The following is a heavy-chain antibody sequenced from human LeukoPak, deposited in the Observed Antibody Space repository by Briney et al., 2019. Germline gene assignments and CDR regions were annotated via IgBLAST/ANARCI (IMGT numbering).Heavy chain of an antibody. V-gene: IGHV1-69*05. D-gene: IGHD2-2*01. CDR1: GGTFSSYA. CDR2: IIPIFGTA. Sequence: ASVKVSCKASGGTFSSYAISWVRQAPGQGLEWMGGIIPIFGTANYAQKFQGRVTITTDESTSTAYMELSSLRSEDTAVYYCARDLRYCSSNSCYPDAFDIWGQGTMVTVSS. J-gene: IGHJ3*02. CDR3: ARDLRYCSSNSCYPDAFDI.